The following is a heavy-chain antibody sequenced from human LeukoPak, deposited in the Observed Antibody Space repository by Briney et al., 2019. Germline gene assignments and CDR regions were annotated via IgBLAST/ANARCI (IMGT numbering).Heavy chain of an antibody. CDR2: IDPSDSYT. Sequence: GESLQISCKGSGYSFTSYWISWVRQMPGKGLEWMGRIDPSDSYTNYSPSFQGHVTISADKSISTAYLQWSSLKASDTAMYYCARAEGDTAMVIDYWGQGTLVTVSS. J-gene: IGHJ4*02. CDR3: ARAEGDTAMVIDY. V-gene: IGHV5-10-1*01. CDR1: GYSFTSYW. D-gene: IGHD5-18*01.